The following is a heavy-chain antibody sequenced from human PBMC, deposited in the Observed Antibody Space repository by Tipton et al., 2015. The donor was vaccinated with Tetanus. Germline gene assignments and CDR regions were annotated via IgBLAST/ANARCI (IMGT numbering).Heavy chain of an antibody. D-gene: IGHD1-1*01. V-gene: IGHV4-4*07. Sequence: TLSLTCTVSGVSISGYYWSWIRQPAGKGLEWIGRVDRSGTTTYNPSLKGRVTMSLDTSKNQFSLKLNSVTAADTAMYYCVTVNFPNYYHCGMDVWGQGTTVTVSS. CDR2: VDRSGTT. CDR3: VTVNFPNYYHCGMDV. CDR1: GVSISGYY. J-gene: IGHJ6*02.